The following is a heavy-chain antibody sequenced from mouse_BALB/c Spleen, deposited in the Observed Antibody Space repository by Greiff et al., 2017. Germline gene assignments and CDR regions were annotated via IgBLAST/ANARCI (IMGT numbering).Heavy chain of an antibody. Sequence: EVNLVESGGDLVKPGGSLKLSCAASGFTFSSYGMSWVRQTPDKRLEWVATISSGGSYTYYPDSVKGRFTISRDNAKNTLYLQMSSLKSEDTAMYYCARDDYGEAYWGQGTLVTVSA. CDR1: GFTFSSYG. J-gene: IGHJ3*01. CDR3: ARDDYGEAY. CDR2: ISSGGSYT. V-gene: IGHV5-6*01. D-gene: IGHD2-4*01.